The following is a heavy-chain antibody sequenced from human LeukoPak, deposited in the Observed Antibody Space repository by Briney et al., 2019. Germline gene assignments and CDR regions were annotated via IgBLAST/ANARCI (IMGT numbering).Heavy chain of an antibody. CDR1: GYSISSGYY. J-gene: IGHJ4*02. CDR3: ASVGVTNFDY. D-gene: IGHD1-26*01. V-gene: IGHV4-38-2*02. CDR2: IYHSGST. Sequence: SETLSLTCTVSGYSISSGYYWGWIRPPPGKGLEWIGSIYHSGSTCYNPSLKSRVTISVDTSKNQFSLKLSSVTAADTAVYYCASVGVTNFDYWGQGALVTVSS.